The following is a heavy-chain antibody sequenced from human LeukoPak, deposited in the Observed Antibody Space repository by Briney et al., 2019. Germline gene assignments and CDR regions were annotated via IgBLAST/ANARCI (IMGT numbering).Heavy chain of an antibody. D-gene: IGHD1-1*01. J-gene: IGHJ4*02. CDR3: AKAGIGADGAGFLCEY. CDR1: GFTFSDYA. Sequence: GGSLTLSCAASGFTFSDYAMSWIRQAPGKGLEWVSTASYYVGKQYHADSVRGRFTVSRDNSRNTVSLQMSSLRVEDTGIYYCAKAGIGADGAGFLCEYWGQGTLVTVSS. V-gene: IGHV3-23*01. CDR2: ASYYVGKQ.